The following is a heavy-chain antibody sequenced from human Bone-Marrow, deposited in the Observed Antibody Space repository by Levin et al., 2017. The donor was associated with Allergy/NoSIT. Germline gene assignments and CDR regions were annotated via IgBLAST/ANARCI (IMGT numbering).Heavy chain of an antibody. CDR3: AKLTGVEAAALQN. CDR2: IYVGDSET. V-gene: IGHV5-51*01. D-gene: IGHD2-2*02. Sequence: GESLKISCEGSGDRFSNFWIGWVRQVPGKGLEWMGLIYVGDSETRYSPSFQGRVTITADTSIHTAYLHLSSLTASDSAIYYCAKLTGVEAAALQNWGQGTLVTVSS. CDR1: GDRFSNFW. J-gene: IGHJ4*02.